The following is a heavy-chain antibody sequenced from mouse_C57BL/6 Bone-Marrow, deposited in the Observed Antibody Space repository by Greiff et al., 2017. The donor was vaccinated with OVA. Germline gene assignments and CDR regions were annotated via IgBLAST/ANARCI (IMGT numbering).Heavy chain of an antibody. CDR2: INPGSGGT. D-gene: IGHD1-1*01. J-gene: IGHJ1*03. Sequence: QVQLQQSGAELVRPGTSVKVSCKASGYAFTNYLIEWVKQRPGQGLEWIGVINPGSGGTNYNEKFKGKATLTADKSSSTAYMQLSSLTSEDSAVYFCAREGYGSYWYFDVWGTGTTVTVSS. V-gene: IGHV1-54*01. CDR1: GYAFTNYL. CDR3: AREGYGSYWYFDV.